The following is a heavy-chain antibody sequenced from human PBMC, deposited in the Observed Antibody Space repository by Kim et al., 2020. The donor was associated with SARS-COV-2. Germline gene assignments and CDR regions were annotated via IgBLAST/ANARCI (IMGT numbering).Heavy chain of an antibody. D-gene: IGHD2-15*01. CDR1: GGSFSGYY. CDR3: ARAKGYCSGGSCYTGDPHFDY. J-gene: IGHJ4*02. V-gene: IGHV4-34*01. CDR2: INHSGST. Sequence: SETLSLTCAVYGGSFSGYYWSWIRQPPGKGLEWIGEINHSGSTNYNPSLKSRVTISVDTSKNQFSLKLSSVTAADTAVYYCARAKGYCSGGSCYTGDPHFDYWGQGTLVTVSS.